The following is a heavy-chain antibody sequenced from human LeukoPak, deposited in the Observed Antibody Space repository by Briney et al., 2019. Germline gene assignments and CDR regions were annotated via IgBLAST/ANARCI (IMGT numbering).Heavy chain of an antibody. D-gene: IGHD3-22*01. V-gene: IGHV3-21*01. Sequence: GGSLRLSCAASGFTFSSYTIHWVRQAPGKGLEWVSSISSSSSYIYYADSVKGRFTISSDNAKNSLYLQMNSLRAEDTAVYYCEMSTHYYDSSGYSADAFDIWGQGTMVTVSS. CDR2: ISSSSSYI. J-gene: IGHJ3*02. CDR3: EMSTHYYDSSGYSADAFDI. CDR1: GFTFSSYT.